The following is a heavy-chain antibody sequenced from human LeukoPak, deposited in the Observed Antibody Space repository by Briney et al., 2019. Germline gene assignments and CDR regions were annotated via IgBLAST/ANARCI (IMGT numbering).Heavy chain of an antibody. V-gene: IGHV1-69*13. Sequence: GASVKVSCKASGYTFTSYDINWVRQAPGQGLEWMGGIIPIFGTANYAQKFQGRVTITADESTSTAYMELSSLRSEDTAVYYCVLLTGGVAARPDYWGQGTLVTVSS. J-gene: IGHJ4*02. CDR2: IIPIFGTA. CDR1: GYTFTSYD. D-gene: IGHD6-6*01. CDR3: VLLTGGVAARPDY.